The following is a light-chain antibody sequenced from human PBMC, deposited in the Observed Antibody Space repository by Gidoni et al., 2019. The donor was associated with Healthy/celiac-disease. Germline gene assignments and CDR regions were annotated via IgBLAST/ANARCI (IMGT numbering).Light chain of an antibody. CDR1: QGISSY. CDR3: QQYYSYPPGT. CDR2: AAS. J-gene: IGKJ1*01. V-gene: IGKV1-8*01. Sequence: AIRMTQSPSSLSASTGDRVTITCRASQGISSYLAWYQQKPGKAPKLLIYAASTLQSGVPSRFSGSGSGTDFTLTIRCLQSEDFATYYCQQYYSYPPGTFXQXTKVEIK.